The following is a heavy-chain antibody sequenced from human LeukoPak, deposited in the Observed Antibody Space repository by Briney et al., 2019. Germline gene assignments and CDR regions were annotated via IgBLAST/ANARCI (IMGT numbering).Heavy chain of an antibody. V-gene: IGHV3-30-3*01. CDR2: ISFDGSNK. J-gene: IGHJ4*02. CDR1: GFXFSTYA. CDR3: ARAEALKFRDFDY. Sequence: GGSLRLSCAASGFXFSTYAMHWVRQAPGKGLEWVAVISFDGSNKYYADSVKGRFTISRDNSQNTLYLQMNSLRAEDTAIYYCARAEALKFRDFDYWGQGTLVTVSS.